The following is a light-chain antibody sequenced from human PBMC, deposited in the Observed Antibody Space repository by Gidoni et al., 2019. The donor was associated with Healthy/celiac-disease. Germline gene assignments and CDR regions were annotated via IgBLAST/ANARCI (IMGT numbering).Light chain of an antibody. J-gene: IGKJ2*04. V-gene: IGKV4-1*01. CDR1: QSVLYSSNNTYY. CDR2: WAS. Sequence: DIVMTQSPDSLAVSLGARATINCKSSQSVLYSSNNTYYLAWYQQKPGQPPKLLHYWASTRESGVPDRFGSGGSVTDFPRTISSLHAEYVAYYYCQQYYSACSFGQGTKLEIK. CDR3: QQYYSACS.